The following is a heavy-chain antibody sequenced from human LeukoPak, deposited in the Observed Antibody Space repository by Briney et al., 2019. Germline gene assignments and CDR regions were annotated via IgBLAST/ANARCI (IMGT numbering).Heavy chain of an antibody. Sequence: ASVKVSCKASGYTFTSYGISWVRQAPGQELEWMGWISAYNGNTNYAQKLQGRVTMTTDTSTSTAYMELRSLRSDDTAVYYCARDEYCYDSSGYFFFDPWGQGTLVTVSS. CDR2: ISAYNGNT. D-gene: IGHD3-22*01. J-gene: IGHJ5*02. V-gene: IGHV1-18*01. CDR3: ARDEYCYDSSGYFFFDP. CDR1: GYTFTSYG.